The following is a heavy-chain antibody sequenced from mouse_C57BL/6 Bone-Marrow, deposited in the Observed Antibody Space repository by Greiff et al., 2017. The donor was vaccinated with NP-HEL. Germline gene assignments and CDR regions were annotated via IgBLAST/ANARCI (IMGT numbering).Heavy chain of an antibody. CDR1: GYTFTDYY. V-gene: IGHV1-75*01. J-gene: IGHJ3*01. D-gene: IGHD1-1*01. CDR3: ARLLWTTVEGFNGFAY. Sequence: QVQLQQSGPELVKPGASVKISCKASGYTFTDYYINWVKQRPGQGLEWIGWIFPGSGSTYYNEKFKGKATLTVDKSSSTAYMLLSSLTSEDSAVYFCARLLWTTVEGFNGFAYWGQGTLVTVSA. CDR2: IFPGSGST.